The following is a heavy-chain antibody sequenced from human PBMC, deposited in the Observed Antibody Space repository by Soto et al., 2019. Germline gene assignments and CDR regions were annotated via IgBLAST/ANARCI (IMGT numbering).Heavy chain of an antibody. Sequence: SVKVSCKASGGTFSSYAISWVRQAPGQGLEWMGGIIPIFGTANYAQKFQGRVTITADESTSTAYMELSSLRSEDTAVYYCASGYTVTTFGHFDYWGQGTLVTVSS. CDR3: ASGYTVTTFGHFDY. D-gene: IGHD4-4*01. V-gene: IGHV1-69*13. CDR1: GGTFSSYA. CDR2: IIPIFGTA. J-gene: IGHJ4*02.